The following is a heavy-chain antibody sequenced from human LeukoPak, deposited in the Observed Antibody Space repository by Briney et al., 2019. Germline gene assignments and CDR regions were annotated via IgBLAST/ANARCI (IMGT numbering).Heavy chain of an antibody. Sequence: SETLSLTCTVSGGSISSYYWSWIRQPPGKGLEWIGYIYYSGSTNYNPSLKSRVTISVDTSKNQLSLKVSSATAADTAVYFCARGSGSPRFDSWGQGTLVTVSS. V-gene: IGHV4-59*01. J-gene: IGHJ5*01. CDR3: ARGSGSPRFDS. CDR1: GGSISSYY. D-gene: IGHD3-10*01. CDR2: IYYSGST.